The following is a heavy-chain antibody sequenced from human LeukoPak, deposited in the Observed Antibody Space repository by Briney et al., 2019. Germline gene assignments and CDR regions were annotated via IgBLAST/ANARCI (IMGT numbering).Heavy chain of an antibody. CDR3: AGRGQRYLRD. J-gene: IGHJ4*02. Sequence: SETLSLTCTVSGGSISSSDYYWGWIRQPPGKGLEWIGSIYYSGRTYYNPSLKSRATISVDTAMNQFSVKLRSVTAADTAVYFCAGRGQRYLRDWGQGILVSVSS. V-gene: IGHV4-39*01. D-gene: IGHD2/OR15-2a*01. CDR2: IYYSGRT. CDR1: GGSISSSDYY.